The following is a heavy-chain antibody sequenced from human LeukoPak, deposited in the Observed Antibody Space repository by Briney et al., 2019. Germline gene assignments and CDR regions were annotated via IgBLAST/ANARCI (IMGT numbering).Heavy chain of an antibody. CDR1: GYTFTGYY. Sequence: ASVKVSCKASGYTFTGYYMHWVRQAPGQGLEWMGGIIPIFGTTTSAQKFQGRVTITTDESTSTVYMELSSLKSEDTAVYYCARVGGGSNLDYWGQGTLVTVSS. J-gene: IGHJ4*02. CDR2: IIPIFGTT. D-gene: IGHD3-16*02. V-gene: IGHV1-69*05. CDR3: ARVGGGSNLDY.